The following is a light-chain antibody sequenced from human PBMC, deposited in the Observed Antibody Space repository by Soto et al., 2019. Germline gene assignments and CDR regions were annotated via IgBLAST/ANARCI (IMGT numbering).Light chain of an antibody. V-gene: IGKV3-15*01. CDR3: QQYNNGPLT. J-gene: IGKJ4*01. Sequence: IVVTQSPATLSVSPGERATLSCRASQSVSSNLAWYMQKPGQASRLLIYGASTRATGIPARFSGSGSGTEFTLTISSLQSEDFAVYYCQQYNNGPLTFGGGTKVEIK. CDR1: QSVSSN. CDR2: GAS.